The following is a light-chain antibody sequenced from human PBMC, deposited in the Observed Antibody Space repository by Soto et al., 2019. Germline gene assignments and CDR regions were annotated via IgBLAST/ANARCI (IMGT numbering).Light chain of an antibody. Sequence: DIQMTQSPSTLAASVGDRVTITCRASQSIDCWLAWYRQRPGRAPELLIYSASTLETGVPSRFSGSDSGTEFTLTVSSLEPDDFATYYCQQYDTYPLTFGGGTKVEIK. V-gene: IGKV1-5*03. CDR1: QSIDCW. CDR3: QQYDTYPLT. J-gene: IGKJ4*01. CDR2: SAS.